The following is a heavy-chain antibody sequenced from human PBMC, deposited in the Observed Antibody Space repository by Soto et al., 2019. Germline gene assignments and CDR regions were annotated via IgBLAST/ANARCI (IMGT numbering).Heavy chain of an antibody. CDR2: IVVGSGNT. CDR1: GFTFTSSA. Sequence: SVKVSCKASGFTFTSSAVQWVRQARGQRLEWIGWIVVGSGNTNYAQKFQERVTITKDNSNKTLYLQMNSLRAEDTAIYYCTKGAWLDDFCGQGVLVTVSS. D-gene: IGHD6-19*01. V-gene: IGHV1-58*01. J-gene: IGHJ4*02. CDR3: TKGAWLDDF.